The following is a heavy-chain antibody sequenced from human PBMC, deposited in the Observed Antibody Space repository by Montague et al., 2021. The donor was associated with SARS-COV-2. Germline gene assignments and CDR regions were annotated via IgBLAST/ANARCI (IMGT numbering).Heavy chain of an antibody. Sequence: SETLSLTCTVTGYSVIRDNYYWCLIRQPPGKVLWWVGIIYDRGSTSYNPSLHRLVTITIATSKNQFAQHLMSVTPADTAVYYCVKGSGSPWGQGTLVTVSS. V-gene: IGHV4-61*01. CDR1: GYSVIRDNYY. CDR3: VKGSGSP. CDR2: IYDRGST. J-gene: IGHJ5*02. D-gene: IGHD3-22*01.